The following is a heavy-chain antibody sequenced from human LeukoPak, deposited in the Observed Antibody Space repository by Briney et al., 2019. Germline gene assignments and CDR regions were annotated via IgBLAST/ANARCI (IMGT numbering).Heavy chain of an antibody. CDR1: GFTFSSYE. J-gene: IGHJ3*02. Sequence: GGSLRLSCAASGFTFSSYEMNWVRQAPGKGLEWVSYISSSSSTIYYADSVKGRFTISRDNAKNSLYLQMNSLRAEDTAVYYCAREVATVVTPANAFDIWGQGTMVTVSS. V-gene: IGHV3-48*03. CDR3: AREVATVVTPANAFDI. CDR2: ISSSSSTI. D-gene: IGHD4-23*01.